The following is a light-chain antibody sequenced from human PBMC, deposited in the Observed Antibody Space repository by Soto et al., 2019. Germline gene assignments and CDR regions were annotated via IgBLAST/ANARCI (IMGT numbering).Light chain of an antibody. Sequence: IQMTQSPSTLSASVGDRVTITCRSSQSISSWLAWYRQKPGKAPKLLIYDASSLESGVPSRFSGSGSGTEFTLTISSLQPDDFATYYCQQYNSYSGTFGQGTKVDI. V-gene: IGKV1-5*01. CDR1: QSISSW. J-gene: IGKJ1*01. CDR2: DAS. CDR3: QQYNSYSGT.